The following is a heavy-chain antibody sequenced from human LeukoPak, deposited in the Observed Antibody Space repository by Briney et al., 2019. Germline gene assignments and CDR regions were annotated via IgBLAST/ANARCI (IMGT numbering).Heavy chain of an antibody. V-gene: IGHV1-69*13. CDR3: ARDFYGDYGYYYYYMDV. D-gene: IGHD4-17*01. CDR1: GGTFSSYA. J-gene: IGHJ6*03. CDR2: IIPIFGTA. Sequence: SVKVSSKASGGTFSSYAISWVRQAPGQGLEWMGGIIPIFGTANYAQKFQGRVTITADESTSTAYMELSSLTSEDTAVYYCARDFYGDYGYYYYYMDVWGKGTTVTVSS.